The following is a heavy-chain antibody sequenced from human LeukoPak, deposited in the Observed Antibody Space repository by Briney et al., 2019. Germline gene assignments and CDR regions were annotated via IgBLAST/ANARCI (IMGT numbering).Heavy chain of an antibody. V-gene: IGHV1-24*01. D-gene: IGHD1-26*01. CDR3: ATGIVGATAYYYYMDV. CDR1: GYTLTELS. J-gene: IGHJ6*03. Sequence: ASVKVSCKVSGYTLTELSMHWVRQAPGKGLEWMGGFDPEDGETIYAQKFQGRVTMTEDTSTDTAYMELSSLRSEDTAVYYCATGIVGATAYYYYMDVWGKGTTVTVSS. CDR2: FDPEDGET.